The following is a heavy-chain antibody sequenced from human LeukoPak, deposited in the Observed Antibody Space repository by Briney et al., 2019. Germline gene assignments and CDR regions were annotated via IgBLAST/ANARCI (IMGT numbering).Heavy chain of an antibody. D-gene: IGHD2-15*01. CDR2: ISSSGSTI. CDR3: ARDYTGSRSY. V-gene: IGHV3-48*03. J-gene: IGHJ4*02. Sequence: GGSLRLSCAASGFTFSSYEMNWVRQAPGKGLEWVSYISSSGSTIYYADSVKGRFTMSRDNAKNSLYLQMNSLRAEDTAVYYCARDYTGSRSYWGQGTLVTVSS. CDR1: GFTFSSYE.